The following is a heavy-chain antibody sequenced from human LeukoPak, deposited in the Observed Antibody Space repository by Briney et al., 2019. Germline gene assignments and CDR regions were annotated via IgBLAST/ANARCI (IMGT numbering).Heavy chain of an antibody. D-gene: IGHD5-12*01. V-gene: IGHV1-69*05. CDR1: GGTFSSYA. Sequence: ASVNVSCKASGGTFSSYAISWVRQAPGQGLEWMGGIIPIFGTANYAQKFQGRVTITTDESTSTAYMELSSLRSEDTAVYYCARDGIVAKGPAFDIWGQGTMVTVSS. CDR2: IIPIFGTA. J-gene: IGHJ3*02. CDR3: ARDGIVAKGPAFDI.